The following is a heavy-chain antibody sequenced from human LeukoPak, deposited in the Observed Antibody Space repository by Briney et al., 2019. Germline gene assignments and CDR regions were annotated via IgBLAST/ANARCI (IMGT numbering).Heavy chain of an antibody. Sequence: GGSLRLSCAASGFPFDIYAMNWVRQAPGKGLEWVSSISSRSENIYYADSVKGRFTVSGDNARNSVYLQMNNLGAGDTAVYYCARDGSGSGDCWGQGTLVTVSS. CDR3: ARDGSGSGDC. CDR2: ISSRSENI. CDR1: GFPFDIYA. V-gene: IGHV3-21*01. J-gene: IGHJ4*02. D-gene: IGHD2-15*01.